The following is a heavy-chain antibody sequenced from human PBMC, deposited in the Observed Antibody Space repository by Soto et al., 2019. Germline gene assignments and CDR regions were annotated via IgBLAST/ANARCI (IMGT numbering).Heavy chain of an antibody. V-gene: IGHV1-69*01. CDR1: GGTFSSYA. CDR2: IIPIFGTA. Sequence: QVQLVQSGAEVKKPGSSVKVSCKASGGTFSSYAISWVRQAPGQGLEWMGGIIPIFGTANYAQKFQGRVTITADESTSTAYMELSSLRSVDTAVYYCARARYYDFWSGYYRHYYYYYGMDVWGQGTTVTVSS. J-gene: IGHJ6*02. D-gene: IGHD3-3*01. CDR3: ARARYYDFWSGYYRHYYYYYGMDV.